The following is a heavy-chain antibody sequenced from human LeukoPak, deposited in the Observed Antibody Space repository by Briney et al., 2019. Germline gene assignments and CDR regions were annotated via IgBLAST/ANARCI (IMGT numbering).Heavy chain of an antibody. V-gene: IGHV3-7*03. D-gene: IGHD6-6*01. CDR2: INSDGSEG. CDR3: AGSSYSSSSSV. Sequence: GGSLRLSCAVSGFTFSGFWMSWSRQAPGKGLEWVASINSDGSEGYYADVVKGRFTISRDNAKNSLYLQINSLRAEDTAVYYCAGSSYSSSSSVWGQGAMVTVSS. CDR1: GFTFSGFW. J-gene: IGHJ3*01.